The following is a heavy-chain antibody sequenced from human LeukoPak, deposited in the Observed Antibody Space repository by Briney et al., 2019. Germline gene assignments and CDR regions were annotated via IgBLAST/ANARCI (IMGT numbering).Heavy chain of an antibody. CDR1: GFTFSNFA. Sequence: PGGSLRLSCAASGFTFSNFAMSWVRQAPGKGLEWASTIRSGSATTYYADSVKGRFTISRDNSKNTLYLQMNSLRAGDTAVYYCAKGGTGTTDWFDPWGQGTLVTVSS. CDR2: IRSGSATT. CDR3: AKGGTGTTDWFDP. J-gene: IGHJ5*02. V-gene: IGHV3-23*01. D-gene: IGHD1-7*01.